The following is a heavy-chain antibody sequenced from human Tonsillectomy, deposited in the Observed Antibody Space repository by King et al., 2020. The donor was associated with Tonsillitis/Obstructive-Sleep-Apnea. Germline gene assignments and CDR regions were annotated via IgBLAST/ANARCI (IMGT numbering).Heavy chain of an antibody. V-gene: IGHV4-34*01. CDR2: INHSGST. CDR1: DGSFSGYY. J-gene: IGHJ6*03. CDR3: ARGVQWLVGHYYMDV. Sequence: VQLQQWGAGLLKPSETLSLTCAVYDGSFSGYYWRWIRQPPGKGLEWIGEINHSGSTNYNPSLKSRVTISVDTSKNQFSPKLNSVTAADTAVYYCARGVQWLVGHYYMDVWGKGTTVTVSS. D-gene: IGHD6-19*01.